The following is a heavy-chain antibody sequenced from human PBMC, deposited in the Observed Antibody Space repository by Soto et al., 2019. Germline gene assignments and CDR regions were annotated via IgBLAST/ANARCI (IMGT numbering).Heavy chain of an antibody. D-gene: IGHD3-9*01. Sequence: GASVKVSCQASCYTFTSYGISWVRQAPGQGLEWMGWISAYNGNTNYAQKLQGRVTMTTDTSTSTAYMELRSLRSDDTAVYYPARARGYDILNGYYKMSHFDYWGQETLVSVSS. CDR3: ARARGYDILNGYYKMSHFDY. CDR2: ISAYNGNT. CDR1: CYTFTSYG. J-gene: IGHJ4*02. V-gene: IGHV1-18*04.